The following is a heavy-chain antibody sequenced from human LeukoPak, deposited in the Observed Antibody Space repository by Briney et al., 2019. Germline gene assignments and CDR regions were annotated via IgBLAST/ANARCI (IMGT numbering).Heavy chain of an antibody. V-gene: IGHV3-20*04. Sequence: PGGSLRLSCAASGFTFDDYGMSWVRQAPGKGLEWVSGINWNGGSTGYADSVKGRFTISRDNAKNSLYLQMNSLRAEDTALYYCARITPYYGSGSYSVLSASDIWGQGTMVTVSS. CDR3: ARITPYYGSGSYSVLSASDI. CDR1: GFTFDDYG. J-gene: IGHJ3*02. D-gene: IGHD3-10*01. CDR2: INWNGGST.